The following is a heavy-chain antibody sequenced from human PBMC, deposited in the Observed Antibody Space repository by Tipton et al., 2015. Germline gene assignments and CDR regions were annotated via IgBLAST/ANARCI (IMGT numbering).Heavy chain of an antibody. CDR2: IFYSGST. CDR3: ARAPSDYDIWSGTFDY. CDR1: GGSVSSNNYF. D-gene: IGHD3-3*01. V-gene: IGHV4-61*01. Sequence: TLSLTCTVSGGSVSSNNYFWSWIRQPPGKGLEWIGYIFYSGSTSYNPSLKSRVIISIDTSKTQFSLELSSVTAADTAVYYCARAPSDYDIWSGTFDYWGQGTLVTVSS. J-gene: IGHJ4*02.